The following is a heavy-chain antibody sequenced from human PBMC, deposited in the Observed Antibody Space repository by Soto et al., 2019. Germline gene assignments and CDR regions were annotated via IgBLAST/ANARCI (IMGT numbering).Heavy chain of an antibody. V-gene: IGHV3-30*18. CDR2: ISYDGRDK. CDR1: GFNFNFFG. J-gene: IGHJ3*02. CDR3: AKDRRYSFDAFDI. Sequence: QEQLVESGGGVVQAGRSLRLSCAASGFNFNFFGMHWVRQAPGKGLEWVAGISYDGRDKYYADSVKGRFTMSRDNSKNMVYLEMSSLRPEDTSVYYCAKDRRYSFDAFDIWGHGTMVTVSS. D-gene: IGHD5-12*01.